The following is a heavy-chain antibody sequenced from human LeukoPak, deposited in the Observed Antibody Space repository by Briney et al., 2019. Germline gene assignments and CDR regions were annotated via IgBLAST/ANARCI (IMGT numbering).Heavy chain of an antibody. V-gene: IGHV4-39*01. CDR1: GGSISSSTYY. D-gene: IGHD6-19*01. CDR3: ARLRGINTGGWFDWFDP. J-gene: IGHJ5*02. CDR2: IYYGGST. Sequence: SETLSLTCTVSGGSISSSTYYWGWIRLPPGMGLEWIGSIYYGGSTYYSPSLKSRVTISVDTSKNQFSLKLSSVTAADTAVYYCARLRGINTGGWFDWFDPWGQGILVTVSS.